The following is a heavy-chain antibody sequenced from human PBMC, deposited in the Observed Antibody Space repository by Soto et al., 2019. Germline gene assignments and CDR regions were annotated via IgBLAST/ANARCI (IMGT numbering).Heavy chain of an antibody. V-gene: IGHV3-33*01. CDR3: ASERLEYDSSGYCYGYCYGKDV. Sequence: PGGSLRHSCAASGSTFFSYGMHWVRQAPGKGLEWVAVIWYDGSKKYFADSVKGRFTISRDNSKNTLYLQMNSLRAEDTAVYYFASERLEYDSSGYCYGYCYGKDVRGQGTTVTGSS. CDR1: GSTFFSYG. D-gene: IGHD3-22*01. J-gene: IGHJ6*02. CDR2: IWYDGSKK.